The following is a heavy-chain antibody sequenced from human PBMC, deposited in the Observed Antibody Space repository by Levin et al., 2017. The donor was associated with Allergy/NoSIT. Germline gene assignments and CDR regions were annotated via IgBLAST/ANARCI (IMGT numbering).Heavy chain of an antibody. D-gene: IGHD3-22*01. V-gene: IGHV3-30*18. J-gene: IGHJ4*02. CDR2: ISYDGSNK. CDR1: GFTFSSYG. Sequence: GESLKISCAASGFTFSSYGMHWVRQAPGKGLEWVAVISYDGSNKYYADSVKGRFTISRDNSKNTLYLQMNSLRAEDTAVYYCAKDSTYYYDSSGYYRSSFFDYWGQGTLVTVSS. CDR3: AKDSTYYYDSSGYYRSSFFDY.